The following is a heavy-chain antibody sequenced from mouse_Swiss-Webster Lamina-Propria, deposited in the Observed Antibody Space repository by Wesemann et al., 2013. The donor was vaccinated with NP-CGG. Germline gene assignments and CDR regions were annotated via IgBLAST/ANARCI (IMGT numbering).Heavy chain of an antibody. Sequence: EYGGDLVKPGGSLKLSCAASGFTFSSYGMSWVRQTPDKRLEWVATISSGGSYTYYPDSVKGRFTISRDNAKNTLYLQMSSLKSEDTAMYYCARHDLFDYWGQGTTLTVSS. CDR2: ISSGGSYT. J-gene: IGHJ2*01. V-gene: IGHV5-6*01. CDR3: ARHDLFDY. CDR1: GFTFSSYG.